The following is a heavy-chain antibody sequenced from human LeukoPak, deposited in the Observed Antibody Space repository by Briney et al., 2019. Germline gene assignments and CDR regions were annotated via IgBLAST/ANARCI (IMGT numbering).Heavy chain of an antibody. Sequence: SETLSLTCTVSGGSISSYYWSWIRQPAGKGLEGIGRIYTSGITNYNPSLKSRVTMSVDTSKNQFSLKLSSVTAADTAVYYCARDQHSSSWYWGWAFDIWGQGTMVTVSS. D-gene: IGHD6-13*01. V-gene: IGHV4-4*07. CDR3: ARDQHSSSWYWGWAFDI. CDR2: IYTSGIT. CDR1: GGSISSYY. J-gene: IGHJ3*02.